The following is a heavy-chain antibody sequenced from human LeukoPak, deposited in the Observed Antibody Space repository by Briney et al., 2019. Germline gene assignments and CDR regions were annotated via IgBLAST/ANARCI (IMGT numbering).Heavy chain of an antibody. CDR1: GFTFSSYA. V-gene: IGHV3-30-3*01. Sequence: GGSLRLSCAASGFTFSSYAMHWVRQAPGKGLEWVAVISYDGSNKYYADSVKGRFTISRDNSKNTLYLQMNSLRAEDTAVYYCARELGIVGAPGALDIWGQGTMVTVSS. D-gene: IGHD1-26*01. CDR2: ISYDGSNK. J-gene: IGHJ3*02. CDR3: ARELGIVGAPGALDI.